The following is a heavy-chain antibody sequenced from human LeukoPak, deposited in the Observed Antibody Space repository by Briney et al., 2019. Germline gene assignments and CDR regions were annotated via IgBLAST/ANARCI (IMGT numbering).Heavy chain of an antibody. CDR3: ARGARGYSYGYYFDY. J-gene: IGHJ4*02. D-gene: IGHD5-18*01. V-gene: IGHV4-34*01. CDR1: GGSFSGYY. CDR2: INHSGST. Sequence: KTSETLSLTCAVYGGSFSGYYWSWIRQPPGKGLEWVGEINHSGSTNYNPSLKSRVTISVDTAKNQFSLKLSSVTAADTAVYYCARGARGYSYGYYFDYWGQGTLVTVSS.